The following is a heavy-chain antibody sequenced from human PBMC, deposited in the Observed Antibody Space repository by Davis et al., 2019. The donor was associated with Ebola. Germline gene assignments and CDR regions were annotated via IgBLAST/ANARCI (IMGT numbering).Heavy chain of an antibody. CDR1: GFTFSTYG. Sequence: PGGSLRLSCAASGFTFSTYGMGWVRRAPGKGLEWVSAIGGSGDRTYYADSVKGRFTISRDNSKNTLSLQMNSLRAEDAAVYNCAKPARGNGDYWYFDIWGRGTLVTVSS. CDR3: AKPARGNGDYWYFDI. J-gene: IGHJ2*01. D-gene: IGHD2-8*01. CDR2: IGGSGDRT. V-gene: IGHV3-23*01.